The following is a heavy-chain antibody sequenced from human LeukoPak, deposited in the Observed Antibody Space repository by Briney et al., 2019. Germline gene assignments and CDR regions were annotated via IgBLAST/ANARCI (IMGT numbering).Heavy chain of an antibody. CDR3: AKDRVVFSYYYYYGMDV. CDR1: GFTFSSYG. D-gene: IGHD3-3*01. V-gene: IGHV3-30*18. J-gene: IGHJ6*02. Sequence: GGSLRLSCAASGFTFSSYGMHWVRQAPGKGLEWVAVISYDGSNKYYADSVKGRFTISRDNSKNTLYLQMNSLRAEDTAVYYCAKDRVVFSYYYYYGMDVWGQGTTVTVSS. CDR2: ISYDGSNK.